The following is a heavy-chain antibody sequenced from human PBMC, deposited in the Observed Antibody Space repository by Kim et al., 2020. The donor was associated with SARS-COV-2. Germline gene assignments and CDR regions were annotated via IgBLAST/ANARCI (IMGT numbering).Heavy chain of an antibody. CDR2: KAKSYTP. V-gene: IGHV3-72*01. J-gene: IGHJ6*02. CDR3: AKWDV. Sequence: KAKSYTPQYAASVTGRFTISRDESKNSLYLKMNSLKTEDTAVYYCAKWDVWGQGTTVTVSS.